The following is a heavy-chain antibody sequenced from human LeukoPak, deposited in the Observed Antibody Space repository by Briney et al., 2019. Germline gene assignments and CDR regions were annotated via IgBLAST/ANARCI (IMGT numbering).Heavy chain of an antibody. Sequence: GGSLRLSCAASGFTVITNFMTWVRQAPGKGLEWVSVIYSGGTTYYADSVKGRFTLSRDNSKNTVYLQMNSLRAEDTAIYYCARGPNWAHIDYWGQGTLVTVS. CDR1: GFTVITNF. D-gene: IGHD7-27*01. CDR3: ARGPNWAHIDY. V-gene: IGHV3-66*02. J-gene: IGHJ4*02. CDR2: IYSGGTT.